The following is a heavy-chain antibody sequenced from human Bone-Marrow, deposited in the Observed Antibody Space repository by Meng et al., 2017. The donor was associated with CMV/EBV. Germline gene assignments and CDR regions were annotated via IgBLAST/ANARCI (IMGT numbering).Heavy chain of an antibody. D-gene: IGHD1-14*01. CDR2: INPNSGGT. CDR3: ARIDNNFDF. CDR1: GYTFTGYY. Sequence: ASVKVSCKASGYTFTGYYIHWVRQAPGQGLEWMGWINPNSGGTHYAQTFQGRVTMTRDTSISTAYMELSSLRFDDTAVYYCARIDNNFDFWGQGTLVTVSS. V-gene: IGHV1-2*02. J-gene: IGHJ4*02.